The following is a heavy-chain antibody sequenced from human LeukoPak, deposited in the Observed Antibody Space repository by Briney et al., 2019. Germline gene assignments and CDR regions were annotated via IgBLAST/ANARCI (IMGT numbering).Heavy chain of an antibody. CDR1: GYSISSGYY. CDR2: IYHSGST. CDR3: ASSVITMIVVATFDY. J-gene: IGHJ4*02. D-gene: IGHD3-22*01. Sequence: SEXXSLTCTVSGYSISSGYYWGWIRQPPGKGVEWIGSIYHSGSTYYNPSLKSRFTISVDTSKNQFSLKLSSVTAADTAVYYCASSVITMIVVATFDYWGQGTLVTVSS. V-gene: IGHV4-38-2*02.